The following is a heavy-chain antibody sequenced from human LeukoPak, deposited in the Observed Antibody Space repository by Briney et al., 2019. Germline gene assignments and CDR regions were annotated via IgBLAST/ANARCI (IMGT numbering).Heavy chain of an antibody. V-gene: IGHV3-74*01. J-gene: IGHJ4*02. Sequence: GGSLRLSCAASGFTFSSYWMHWVRQAPGKGLVWVSRINSDGSSTSYADSVKGRFTISRDNAKNALFLQMNSLRVEDTAVYYCARQVPTAEFDYWGQGTLVTVSS. CDR2: INSDGSST. CDR1: GFTFSSYW. D-gene: IGHD2-2*01. CDR3: ARQVPTAEFDY.